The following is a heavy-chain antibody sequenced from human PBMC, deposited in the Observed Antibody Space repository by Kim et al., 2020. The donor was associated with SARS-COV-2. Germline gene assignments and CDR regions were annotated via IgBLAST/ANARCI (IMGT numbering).Heavy chain of an antibody. V-gene: IGHV4-30-2*04. CDR3: AREGVNCSGGSCYSGWFDP. J-gene: IGHJ5*02. Sequence: SRVTISVDTSKNQFSLKLSSVTAADTAVYYCAREGVNCSGGSCYSGWFDPWGQGTLVTVSS. D-gene: IGHD2-15*01.